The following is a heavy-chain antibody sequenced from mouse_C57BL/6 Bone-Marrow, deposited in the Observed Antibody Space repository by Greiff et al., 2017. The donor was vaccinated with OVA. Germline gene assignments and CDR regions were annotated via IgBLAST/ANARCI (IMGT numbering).Heavy chain of an antibody. V-gene: IGHV14-1*01. CDR2: IDPEDGDT. D-gene: IGHD2-3*01. J-gene: IGHJ1*03. CDR1: GFNIKDYY. Sequence: VQLQQSGAELVRPGASVKLSCTASGFNIKDYYMHWVKQRPEQGLEWIGRIDPEDGDTEYAPKFQGKATMTADTSSNTAYLQLSSLTSEDTAIYYCARWFIWYFDVWGTGTTVTVSS. CDR3: ARWFIWYFDV.